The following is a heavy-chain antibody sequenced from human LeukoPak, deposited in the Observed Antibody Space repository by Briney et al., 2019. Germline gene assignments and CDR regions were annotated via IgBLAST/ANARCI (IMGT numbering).Heavy chain of an antibody. Sequence: GESLRLSCAASGFTFTRYWMAWVRQAPGKGLEWISNISQDGSEEYYVDSVRGRFTASRDNAKNSLYLQMNNLRAEDTAVYFCSNGIYSSSYWGQGTLVTVSS. V-gene: IGHV3-7*01. CDR3: SNGIYSSSY. D-gene: IGHD6-6*01. CDR2: ISQDGSEE. CDR1: GFTFTRYW. J-gene: IGHJ4*02.